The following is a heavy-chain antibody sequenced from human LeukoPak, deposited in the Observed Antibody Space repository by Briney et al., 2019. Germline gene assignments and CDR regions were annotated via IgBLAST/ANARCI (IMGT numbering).Heavy chain of an antibody. CDR1: GFTFSGYG. D-gene: IGHD3-16*02. J-gene: IGHJ3*02. CDR2: IRNDGTKE. V-gene: IGHV3-30*02. CDR3: ARIHSLDGLGAFDI. Sequence: GGSLTLSCAASGFTFSGYGMSWVRQAPGKGLEWVAFIRNDGTKEYHADSVKGRFSISRDNAKNSLYLQMNSLRAKDTALYYCARIHSLDGLGAFDIWGQGTMVTVSS.